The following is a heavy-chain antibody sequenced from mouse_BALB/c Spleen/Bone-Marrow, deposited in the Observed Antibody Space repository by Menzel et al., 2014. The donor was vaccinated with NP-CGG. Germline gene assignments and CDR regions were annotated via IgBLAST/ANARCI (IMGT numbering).Heavy chain of an antibody. Sequence: VQLQQPGAELAKPGASVKLSCTASGFNIKDTYMHWVKQRPEQGLEWIGRTDPANGNTKYDPKFQGKATITADTSSNTAYLQLSSLTSEDTAVYYCARWEYYAMDYWGQGTSVTVSS. V-gene: IGHV14-3*02. CDR2: TDPANGNT. D-gene: IGHD4-1*01. CDR1: GFNIKDTY. J-gene: IGHJ4*01. CDR3: ARWEYYAMDY.